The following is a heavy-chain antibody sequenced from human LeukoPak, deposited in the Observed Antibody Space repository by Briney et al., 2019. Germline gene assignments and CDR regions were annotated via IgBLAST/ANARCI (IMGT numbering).Heavy chain of an antibody. V-gene: IGHV3-20*04. CDR1: GFTLDEYV. CDR3: ARAYCSSASCYLDNFYYYMDV. Sequence: GGPLRLSRAPSGFTLDEYVLHWVGQSPRRGRYGLSRMNLNGDATHYTDSVARRFTTSRDNAKNSVYLQMNSLRAEDTAFYFCARAYCSSASCYLDNFYYYMDVWGKGTTVIVSS. CDR2: MNLNGDAT. J-gene: IGHJ6*03. D-gene: IGHD2-2*01.